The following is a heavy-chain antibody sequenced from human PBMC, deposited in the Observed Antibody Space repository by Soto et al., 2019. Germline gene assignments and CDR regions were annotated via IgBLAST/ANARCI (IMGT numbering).Heavy chain of an antibody. CDR3: AKPIGGYEAFDI. V-gene: IGHV3-23*01. Sequence: EVQLLESGGGLVQPGGSLRLSCAASGFTFSSYAMSWVRQAPGKGLEWVSAITGSGGSTYYADSVKGRFTISRDNSKNTLYLQMNSLRAEDTAVYYCAKPIGGYEAFDIWGQGKMVTVSS. D-gene: IGHD3-16*01. J-gene: IGHJ3*02. CDR1: GFTFSSYA. CDR2: ITGSGGST.